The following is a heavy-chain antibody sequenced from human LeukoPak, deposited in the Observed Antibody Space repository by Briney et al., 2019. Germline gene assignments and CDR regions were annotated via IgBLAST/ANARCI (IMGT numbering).Heavy chain of an antibody. Sequence: SETLSLTCVVSGGSISSGGYSWPWVRQPPGKGLEWLGYIFYSGSSYCYPSLKSRVTISVNRSKYQFCLKLSSVTAADTAVYYCARNYYDFWSGYYGPWFEPCGQGALFTVSS. J-gene: IGHJ5*02. D-gene: IGHD3-3*01. CDR2: IFYSGSS. CDR1: GGSISSGGYS. V-gene: IGHV4-30-2*01. CDR3: ARNYYDFWSGYYGPWFEP.